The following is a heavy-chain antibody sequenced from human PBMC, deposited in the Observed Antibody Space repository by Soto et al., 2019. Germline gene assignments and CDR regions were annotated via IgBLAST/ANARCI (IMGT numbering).Heavy chain of an antibody. Sequence: EVQLVESGGGLVQPGGSLRLSCAASGFTFSSYWMHWVRQAPGKGLVWVSRINGDGSRTNYADSVKGRFTISRDNANTTLYLQMNSLRAEDTAVYYCAGLSGPPAASYPPNDSWGQGTLVTVSS. V-gene: IGHV3-74*01. CDR3: AGLSGPPAASYPPNDS. CDR2: INGDGSRT. J-gene: IGHJ4*02. CDR1: GFTFSSYW. D-gene: IGHD2-2*01.